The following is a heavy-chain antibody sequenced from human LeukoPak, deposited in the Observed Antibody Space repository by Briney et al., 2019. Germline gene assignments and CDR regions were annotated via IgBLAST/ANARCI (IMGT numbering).Heavy chain of an antibody. D-gene: IGHD2-15*01. CDR1: GFTFSSYE. J-gene: IGHJ4*02. V-gene: IGHV3-48*03. CDR2: ISSSGSTI. CDR3: AKAPVTTCRGAFCYPFDY. Sequence: GGSLRLSCAASGFTFSSYEMNWVRQAPGKGLEWVSYISSSGSTIYYADSVKGRFTISRDNAKNSLFLQMNRLRPEDAAVYYCAKAPVTTCRGAFCYPFDYWGLGTLVTASS.